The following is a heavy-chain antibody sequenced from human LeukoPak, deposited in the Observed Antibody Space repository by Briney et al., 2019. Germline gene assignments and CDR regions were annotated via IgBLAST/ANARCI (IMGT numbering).Heavy chain of an antibody. CDR1: GFTFSTYN. D-gene: IGHD6-13*01. CDR2: ISSSSSYI. J-gene: IGHJ4*02. V-gene: IGHV3-21*01. Sequence: GGSLRLSCAGSGFTFSTYNMNWVRQAPGKGLEWVSSISSSSSYIYYADSVKGRFTISRDNAKNSLYLQMNSLRAEDTAVYYCARAPKRGYSSSWYYYFDYWGQGTLVTVSS. CDR3: ARAPKRGYSSSWYYYFDY.